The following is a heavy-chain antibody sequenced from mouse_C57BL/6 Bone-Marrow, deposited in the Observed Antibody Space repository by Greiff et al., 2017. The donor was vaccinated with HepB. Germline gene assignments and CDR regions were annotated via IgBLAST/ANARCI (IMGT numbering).Heavy chain of an antibody. CDR1: GYTFTDYY. CDR2: IYPGSGNT. V-gene: IGHV1-76*01. Sequence: QVQLQQSGAELVRPGASVKLSCKASGYTFTDYYINWVKQRPGQGLEWIARIYPGSGNTYYNEKFKGKATLTAEKSSSTAYMQLSSLTSEDSAVYFCARAGGGYYGGAMDYWGQGTSVTVSS. D-gene: IGHD2-3*01. CDR3: ARAGGGYYGGAMDY. J-gene: IGHJ4*01.